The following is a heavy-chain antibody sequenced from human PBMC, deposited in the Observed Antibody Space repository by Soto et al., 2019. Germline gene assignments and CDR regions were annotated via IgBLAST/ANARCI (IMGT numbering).Heavy chain of an antibody. V-gene: IGHV3-21*04. J-gene: IGHJ4*02. D-gene: IGHD6-13*01. CDR2: ISSSSSYI. Sequence: GGSLRLSCAASGFTFSSYSMNWVRQAPGKGLEWVSSISSSSSYIYYADSVKGRFTISRDNSKNTLYLQMNSLRAEDTAVYYCARRNRSSWGFDYWGQGTLVTVSS. CDR1: GFTFSSYS. CDR3: ARRNRSSWGFDY.